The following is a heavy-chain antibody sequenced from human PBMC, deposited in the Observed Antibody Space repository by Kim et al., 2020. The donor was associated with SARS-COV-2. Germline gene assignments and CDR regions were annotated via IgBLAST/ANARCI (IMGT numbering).Heavy chain of an antibody. D-gene: IGHD3-3*01. V-gene: IGHV4-4*07. Sequence: PSLKSRVTMSVDTSMNQFSLKLSSVTAADTAVYYCARDSRFLEWLMFDPWGQGTLVTVSS. J-gene: IGHJ5*02. CDR3: ARDSRFLEWLMFDP.